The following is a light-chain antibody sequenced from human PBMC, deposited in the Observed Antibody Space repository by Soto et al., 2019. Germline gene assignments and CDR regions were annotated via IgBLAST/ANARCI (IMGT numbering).Light chain of an antibody. CDR2: DAS. Sequence: EIVLTQSPGTLSLSPGERATLSCRASQSVRSSYFAWYQQKPGQAPRLLIYDASNRATGIPARFSGSGSGTDFTLTISRLEPEDFAVYYCQQYGSSPPWTFGQGTKVDI. V-gene: IGKV3-20*01. J-gene: IGKJ1*01. CDR3: QQYGSSPPWT. CDR1: QSVRSSY.